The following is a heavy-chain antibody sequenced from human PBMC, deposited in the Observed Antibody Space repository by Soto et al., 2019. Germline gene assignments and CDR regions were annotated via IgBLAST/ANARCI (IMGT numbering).Heavy chain of an antibody. CDR2: FYYTGIT. CDR3: ARHVVESLSFGERVHHFDD. D-gene: IGHD3-10*01. J-gene: IGHJ4*01. Sequence: NPSETLSLTCTVSGGPISNYYWSWIRQPPGKGLEWIGYFYYTGITNYNPSLKSRISMSVDTSKNQFSLKLSSVTAADTAVYYCARHVVESLSFGERVHHFDDRGHRTPVTVSS. V-gene: IGHV4-59*08. CDR1: GGPISNYY.